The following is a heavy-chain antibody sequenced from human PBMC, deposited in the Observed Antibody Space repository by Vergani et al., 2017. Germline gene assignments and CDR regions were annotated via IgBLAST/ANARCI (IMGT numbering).Heavy chain of an antibody. V-gene: IGHV3-30*02. Sequence: VQLVASGGGVVQPGGSLRLSCIASGFTFRIYGIHWVRQAPGKGLEWVSFIRYDGSSEYYGDSVKGRFTIYRDKSQNTVNLQMNSLRTEDTAVYFCANSVIAGNVGVAYFGMDVWGRGTTVTGSS. J-gene: IGHJ6*02. D-gene: IGHD2/OR15-2a*01. CDR3: ANSVIAGNVGVAYFGMDV. CDR2: IRYDGSSE. CDR1: GFTFRIYG.